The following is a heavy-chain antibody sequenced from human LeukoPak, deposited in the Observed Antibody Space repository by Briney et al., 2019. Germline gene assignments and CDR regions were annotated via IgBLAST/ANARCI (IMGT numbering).Heavy chain of an antibody. CDR3: TRELREQQLVYSYYYYYYYMDV. V-gene: IGHV3-49*04. CDR1: GFTFSNAW. J-gene: IGHJ6*03. CDR2: IRSKAYGGTT. D-gene: IGHD6-13*01. Sequence: GGSLRLSCAASGFTFSNAWMSWVRQAPGKGLEWVGFIRSKAYGGTTEYAASVKGRFTISRDDSKSIAYLQMNSLKTEDTAVYYCTRELREQQLVYSYYYYYYYMDVWGKGTTVTISS.